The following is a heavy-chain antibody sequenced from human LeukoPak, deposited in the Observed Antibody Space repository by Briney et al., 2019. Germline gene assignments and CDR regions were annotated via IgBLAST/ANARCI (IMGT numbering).Heavy chain of an antibody. Sequence: GGSLRPSCAASGFTFSAYQMHWLRQAPGKGLEWVSYISGSGETIYYADSVKGRFTMSRDDAKDSLYLQMSSLTVDDTAVYYCAREVSTSRFDPWGQGTLVTVSS. J-gene: IGHJ5*02. V-gene: IGHV3-48*03. D-gene: IGHD5/OR15-5a*01. CDR1: GFTFSAYQ. CDR3: AREVSTSRFDP. CDR2: ISGSGETI.